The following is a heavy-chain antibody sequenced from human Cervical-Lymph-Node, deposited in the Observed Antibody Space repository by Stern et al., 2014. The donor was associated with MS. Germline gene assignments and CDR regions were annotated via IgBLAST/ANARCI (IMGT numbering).Heavy chain of an antibody. J-gene: IGHJ4*02. CDR3: ASTRDPKNDY. CDR1: GGSFSGYY. Sequence: QVQLQQWGAGLLKPSETLSLTCAVYGGSFSGYYWSWIRQPPGKVLEWMGKINHGESPNYTPSLKSRVPIPVDPSKNQFSLKLSSVTAADTAVYYCASTRDPKNDYWGQGTLVTVSS. CDR2: INHGESP. V-gene: IGHV4-34*01.